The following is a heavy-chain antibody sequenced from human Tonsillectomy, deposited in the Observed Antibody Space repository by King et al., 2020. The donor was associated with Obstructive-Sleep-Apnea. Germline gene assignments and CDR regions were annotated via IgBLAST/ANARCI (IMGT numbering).Heavy chain of an antibody. CDR3: AKDKIGVIRPHKNYFDY. CDR1: GFTFSSYA. Sequence: VQLVESGGGVVQPGGSLRLSCEASGFTFSSYAIHWVRQAPGRGLEWVAFIRNDGSEKYYADSVKGRFTISRDNSEKTVYLQMNSLRAEDTAVYYCAKDKIGVIRPHKNYFDYWGQGTLVTVSS. J-gene: IGHJ4*02. D-gene: IGHD2/OR15-2a*01. V-gene: IGHV3-30*02. CDR2: IRNDGSEK.